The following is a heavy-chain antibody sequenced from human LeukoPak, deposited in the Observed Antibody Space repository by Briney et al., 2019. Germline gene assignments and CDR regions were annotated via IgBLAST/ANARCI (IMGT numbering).Heavy chain of an antibody. D-gene: IGHD3-16*01. J-gene: IGHJ4*02. CDR2: ISSSGSTI. CDR1: GFTFSSYW. CDR3: ARAGGGANFDY. V-gene: IGHV3-48*04. Sequence: GGSLRLSCAASGFTFSSYWMSWVRQAPGKGLEWVSYISSSGSTIYYADSVKGRFTIPRDNAKNSLYLQMNSLRAEDTAVYYCARAGGGANFDYWGQGTLVTVSS.